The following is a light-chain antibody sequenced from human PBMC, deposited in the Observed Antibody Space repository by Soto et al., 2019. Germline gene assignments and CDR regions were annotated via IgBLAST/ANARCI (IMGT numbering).Light chain of an antibody. V-gene: IGKV3-15*01. J-gene: IGKJ1*01. Sequence: EIVMTQSPAPLSVSPGERATLSCRASQSISGTLAWYQQKPGQAPRLLIHGASTRAPGFPARFSGSGSGTDFTLTISSLQSEDFAVYYSQQYNDWPWTFGQGTKVDIK. CDR1: QSISGT. CDR3: QQYNDWPWT. CDR2: GAS.